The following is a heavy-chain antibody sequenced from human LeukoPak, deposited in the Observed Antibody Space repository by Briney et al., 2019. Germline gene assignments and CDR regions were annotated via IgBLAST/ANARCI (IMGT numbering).Heavy chain of an antibody. CDR1: GGSFSGYY. V-gene: IGHV4-34*01. CDR2: INHSGST. Sequence: PSETLSLTCAVYGGSFSGYYWSWLRQPPGKGLEWIGEINHSGSTNYNPSLKSRITISVDTSKNQFSLKLISVTAADTAVYYCARKASIRGGFHWGQGTLVTASS. CDR3: ARKASIRGGFH. J-gene: IGHJ4*02. D-gene: IGHD2-2*01.